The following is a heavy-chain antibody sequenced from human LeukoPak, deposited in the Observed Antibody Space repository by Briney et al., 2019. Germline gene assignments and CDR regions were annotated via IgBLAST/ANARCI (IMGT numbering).Heavy chain of an antibody. CDR2: INPNSGGT. V-gene: IGHV1-2*02. J-gene: IGHJ5*02. CDR1: GYTFTGYY. CDR3: ARADIVVVPAARFDP. Sequence: GASVKVSCKASGYTFTGYYLHWVRQAPGQGLEWMGWINPNSGGTNYAQKFQGSVTMTRDTSISTAYMELSRLRSDDTAVYYCARADIVVVPAARFDPWGQGTLVTVSS. D-gene: IGHD2-2*01.